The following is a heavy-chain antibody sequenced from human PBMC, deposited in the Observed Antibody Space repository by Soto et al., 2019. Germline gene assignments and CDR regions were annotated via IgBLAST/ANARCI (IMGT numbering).Heavy chain of an antibody. V-gene: IGHV5-51*01. J-gene: IGHJ4*02. Sequence: GESLKISFKASGYRFSSSWIGWARQKPGTGLERMGIISSDDSETKYSPSFQVQVIISVDRSRSTVSLHWSSLKASDSDMYYCARASPGGSHGSPPDFWGQGALVTVSS. CDR2: ISSDDSET. D-gene: IGHD3-10*01. CDR3: ARASPGGSHGSPPDF. CDR1: GYRFSSSW.